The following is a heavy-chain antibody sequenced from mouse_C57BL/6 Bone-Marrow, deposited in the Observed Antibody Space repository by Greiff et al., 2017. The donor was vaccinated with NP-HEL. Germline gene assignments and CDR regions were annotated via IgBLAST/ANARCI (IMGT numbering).Heavy chain of an antibody. V-gene: IGHV1-59*01. D-gene: IGHD4-1*01. CDR2: IDPSDSYT. CDR3: QTGRFAY. J-gene: IGHJ3*01. Sequence: QVQLKQPGAELVRPGTSVKLSCKASGYTFTSYWMHWVKQRPGQGLEWIGVIDPSDSYTNYNQKFQGKATLTVDQSSSTAYMQLSSLTSEGSAVYYCQTGRFAYWGQGTLVTVSA. CDR1: GYTFTSYW.